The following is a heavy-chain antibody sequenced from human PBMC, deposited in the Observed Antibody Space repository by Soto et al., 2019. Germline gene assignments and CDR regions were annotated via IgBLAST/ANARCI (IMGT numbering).Heavy chain of an antibody. J-gene: IGHJ4*02. CDR1: GFTFSSYG. V-gene: IGHV3-30*18. Sequence: QVQLVESGGGVVQPGRSLRISCAASGFTFSSYGMHWVRQAPGKGLEWVAVISYDGSNKYYADSVKARFTISRDNSKNTLYLQMNSLRADDTVVYYCAKEGRSSGWICLDYWGQGTLVIVSS. CDR3: AKEGRSSGWICLDY. CDR2: ISYDGSNK. D-gene: IGHD6-19*01.